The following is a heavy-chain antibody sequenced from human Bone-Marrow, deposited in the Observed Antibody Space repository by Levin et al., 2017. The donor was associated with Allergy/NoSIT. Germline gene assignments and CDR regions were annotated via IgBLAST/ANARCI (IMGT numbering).Heavy chain of an antibody. Sequence: GGSLRLSCAASGFTFSSYWMHWVRQAPGKGLVWVSRINSDGSSTSYADSVKGRFTISRDNAKNTLYLQMNSLRAEDTAVYYCARDGVTIFGVVIPNTDYYYGMDVWGQGTTVTVSS. CDR2: INSDGSST. J-gene: IGHJ6*02. V-gene: IGHV3-74*01. D-gene: IGHD3-3*01. CDR3: ARDGVTIFGVVIPNTDYYYGMDV. CDR1: GFTFSSYW.